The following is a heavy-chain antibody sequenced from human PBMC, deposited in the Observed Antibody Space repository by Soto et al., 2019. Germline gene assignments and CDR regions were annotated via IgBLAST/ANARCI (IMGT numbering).Heavy chain of an antibody. CDR3: ARHRAVAGLDY. D-gene: IGHD6-19*01. CDR1: GKSVDGDNYY. J-gene: IGHJ4*02. CDR2: IYFSVST. Sequence: TLSLTAGVFGKSVDGDNYYLTCSRQPPGKDLEWIGNIYFSVSTYYKPSLNSRVTLSIDTSKNQFSLKLTSVTADDTAMYYCARHRAVAGLDYWGQGTPVSVSP. V-gene: IGHV4-30-4*01.